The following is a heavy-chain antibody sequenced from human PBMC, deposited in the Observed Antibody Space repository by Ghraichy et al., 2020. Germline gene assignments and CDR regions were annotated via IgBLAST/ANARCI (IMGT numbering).Heavy chain of an antibody. Sequence: SGPTLVKPTQTLTLTCTFSGFSLSTSGVGVGWIRQPPGKALEWLALIYWNDDKRYSPSLKSRLTITKDTSKNQVVLTMTNMDPVDTATYYCAHSPVMVTGGAFDIWGQGTMVTVSS. CDR1: GFSLSTSGVG. J-gene: IGHJ3*02. CDR3: AHSPVMVTGGAFDI. CDR2: IYWNDDK. D-gene: IGHD5-18*01. V-gene: IGHV2-5*01.